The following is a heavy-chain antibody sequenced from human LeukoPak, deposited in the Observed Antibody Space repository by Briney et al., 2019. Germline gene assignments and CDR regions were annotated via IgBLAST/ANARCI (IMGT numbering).Heavy chain of an antibody. V-gene: IGHV1-69*05. J-gene: IGHJ3*02. Sequence: VASVKVSCKASGGTFSSYAISWVRQAPGQGLEWMGGIIPIFGTANYAQKFQGRVTITTDESTSTAYVELSSLRSEDTAVYYCARGKYNWNYLDAFDIWGQGTMVTVSS. CDR2: IIPIFGTA. D-gene: IGHD1-7*01. CDR1: GGTFSSYA. CDR3: ARGKYNWNYLDAFDI.